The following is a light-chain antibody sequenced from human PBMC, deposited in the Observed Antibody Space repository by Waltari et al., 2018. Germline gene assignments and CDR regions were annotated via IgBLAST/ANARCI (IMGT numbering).Light chain of an antibody. CDR3: QQYYNYPRT. CDR2: RAS. V-gene: IGKV1-5*03. J-gene: IGKJ1*01. CDR1: QSIDTW. Sequence: DIQMTQSPSTLSASVGDRVTITCRASQSIDTWLAWYQQKPGKAPKLLIDRASSLQSGVPSGFSGSGSGTEFTLTISSLQPDDFATYYCQQYYNYPRTFGQGTKVEIK.